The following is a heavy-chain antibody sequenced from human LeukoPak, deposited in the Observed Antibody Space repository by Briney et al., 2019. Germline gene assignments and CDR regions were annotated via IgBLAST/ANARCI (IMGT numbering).Heavy chain of an antibody. CDR3: AKARGNFYDFWSGYDC. Sequence: SETLSLTCTASGDSINSYYWTWIRQPPGKGLEWIGYIFHSGSPYYNPSLKSRVTISVDRSKNQFSLNLSSVTAADTAVYYCAKARGNFYDFWSGYDCWGQGTLVTVSS. CDR2: IFHSGSP. V-gene: IGHV4-59*12. D-gene: IGHD3-3*01. J-gene: IGHJ4*02. CDR1: GDSINSYY.